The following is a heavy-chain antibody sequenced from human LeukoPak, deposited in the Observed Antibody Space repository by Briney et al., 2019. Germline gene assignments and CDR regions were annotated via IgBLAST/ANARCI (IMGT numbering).Heavy chain of an antibody. CDR3: ARAPHFDWLLSVYFYMDV. V-gene: IGHV3-11*04. D-gene: IGHD3-9*01. CDR2: ISSSGSTI. CDR1: GFTFSDYY. J-gene: IGHJ6*03. Sequence: PGGPLRLSFAASGFTFSDYYMSWIRQAPGKGLEWVSYISSSGSTIYYADSVKGRFTISRDNAKNSLYLQMNSLRAEDTAVYYCARAPHFDWLLSVYFYMDVWGKGTTVTVSS.